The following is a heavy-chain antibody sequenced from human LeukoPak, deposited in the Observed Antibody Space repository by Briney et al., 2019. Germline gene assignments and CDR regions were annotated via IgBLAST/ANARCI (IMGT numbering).Heavy chain of an antibody. V-gene: IGHV3-48*02. J-gene: IGHJ4*02. D-gene: IGHD1-26*01. Sequence: GGSLRLSCTASGFTFSSYAMNWVRQAPGKGLEWVSGIGAGGTFTYYADSVKGRFTISRDNAKNSLYLQMNSLRDDDTAVYYCARDRVSEFDYWGQGTLVTVSS. CDR2: IGAGGTFT. CDR1: GFTFSSYA. CDR3: ARDRVSEFDY.